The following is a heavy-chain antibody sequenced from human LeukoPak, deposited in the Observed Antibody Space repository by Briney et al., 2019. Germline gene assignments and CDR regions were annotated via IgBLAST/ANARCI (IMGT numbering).Heavy chain of an antibody. J-gene: IGHJ5*02. CDR3: ASGYYGSGSYLTP. V-gene: IGHV3-74*01. CDR2: MSGDGRST. D-gene: IGHD3-10*01. Sequence: GGSLRLSCAASGFTFNSYWMHWVRHAPGKGLVWVSRMSGDGRSTSYADSVKGRFTISRDNAKNTLHLQMDSLRGEDTAVYYCASGYYGSGSYLTPWGQGTLVTVST. CDR1: GFTFNSYW.